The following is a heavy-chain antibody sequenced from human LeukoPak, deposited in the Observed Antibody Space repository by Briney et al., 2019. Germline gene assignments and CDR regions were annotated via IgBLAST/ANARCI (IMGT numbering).Heavy chain of an antibody. CDR1: GFTFSDYY. Sequence: PGGSLRLSCAAPGFTFSDYYMSWIRQAPGKGLEWVSYISSSGSTIYYADSVKGRFTISRDNAKNSLYLQMNSLRAEDTAVYYCARAYGRKARYSSSWLPGPYYFDYWGQGTLVTVSS. J-gene: IGHJ4*02. CDR3: ARAYGRKARYSSSWLPGPYYFDY. V-gene: IGHV3-11*04. CDR2: ISSSGSTI. D-gene: IGHD6-13*01.